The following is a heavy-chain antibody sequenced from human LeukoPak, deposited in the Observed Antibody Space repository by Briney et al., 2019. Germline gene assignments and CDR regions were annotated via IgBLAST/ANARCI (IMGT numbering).Heavy chain of an antibody. CDR1: GFSFSSNS. Sequence: GGSLRLSCAASGFSFSSNSMHWVRQAPGKGLEWVAVMSRDGVNGYYSESVKGRFTVSSDNSRNTVYLQMSGLSAEDTALYYSVRETLGAGDYWGQGTFVAVSS. D-gene: IGHD1-26*01. J-gene: IGHJ4*02. CDR3: VRETLGAGDY. CDR2: MSRDGVNG. V-gene: IGHV3-30*03.